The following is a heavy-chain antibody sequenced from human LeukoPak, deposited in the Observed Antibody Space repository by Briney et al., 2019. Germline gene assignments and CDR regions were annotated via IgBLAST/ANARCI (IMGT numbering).Heavy chain of an antibody. CDR2: IKQDGSEK. V-gene: IGHV3-7*01. Sequence: GGSLRLSCAASGFTFSSYWMSWVRQAPGKGLEWVANIKQDGSEKYYVDSVKGRFTISRDNAKNSLYLQMNSLRAEDTAVYYCARALQVVPAAIRSTSSYYMDVWGKGTTVTVSS. CDR3: ARALQVVPAAIRSTSSYYMDV. CDR1: GFTFSSYW. J-gene: IGHJ6*03. D-gene: IGHD2-2*01.